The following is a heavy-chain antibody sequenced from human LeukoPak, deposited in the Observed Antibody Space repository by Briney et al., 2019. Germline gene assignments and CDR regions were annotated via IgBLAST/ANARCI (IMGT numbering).Heavy chain of an antibody. V-gene: IGHV4-39*07. J-gene: IGHJ4*02. CDR1: GGSISSNSY. Sequence: SETLSLTCTVSGGSISSNSYWAWIRPPPGKGLEWIGNIYYSGSTYYNPSLKSRVTISVDTSKNQFSLKLSSVTAADTAVYNCARVGSSWPHYYFDYWGQGTLVTVSS. CDR2: IYYSGST. D-gene: IGHD6-13*01. CDR3: ARVGSSWPHYYFDY.